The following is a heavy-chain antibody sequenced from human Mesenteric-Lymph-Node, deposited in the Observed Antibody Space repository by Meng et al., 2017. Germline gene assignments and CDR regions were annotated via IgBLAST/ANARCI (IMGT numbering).Heavy chain of an antibody. CDR3: VKPPGEVVVVHIES. V-gene: IGHV3-23*01. J-gene: IGHJ4*02. CDR1: GFTFSSYA. Sequence: ESLKISCAASGFTFSSYAMSWVRPAPGKGLEWVSTISGSGGSTYYADSVKGRFTIASDNSRSTVSLQMNSLRAETTAVYYCVKPPGEVVVVHIESWGQGTLVTVSS. CDR2: ISGSGGST. D-gene: IGHD2-15*01.